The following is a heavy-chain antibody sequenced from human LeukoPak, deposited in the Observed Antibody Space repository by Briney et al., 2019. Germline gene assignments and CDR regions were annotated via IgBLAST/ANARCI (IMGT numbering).Heavy chain of an antibody. D-gene: IGHD3-22*01. Sequence: GGSLRLSCAASGFTFSSYGMHWVRQAPGKGLEWVAVISYDGSNKYYADSVKGRFTISRDNSKNTLYLQMNSLRAEDTAVYYCAKGTYYYDSSGYPLDYWGQGTLVTVSS. CDR2: ISYDGSNK. CDR3: AKGTYYYDSSGYPLDY. J-gene: IGHJ4*02. CDR1: GFTFSSYG. V-gene: IGHV3-30*18.